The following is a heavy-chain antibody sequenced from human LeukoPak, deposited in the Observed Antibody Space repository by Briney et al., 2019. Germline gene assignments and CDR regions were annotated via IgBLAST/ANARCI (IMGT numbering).Heavy chain of an antibody. Sequence: SETLSLTCTVSGGSISSSSYYWGWIRQPPGKGLEWIGSIYYSGSTYYNPSLKSRVTISVDTSKNQFSLKLSSVTAADTAVYYCARDRQNYYYYGMDVWGQGTTVTVSS. CDR2: IYYSGST. D-gene: IGHD2/OR15-2a*01. V-gene: IGHV4-39*07. CDR3: ARDRQNYYYYGMDV. CDR1: GGSISSSSYY. J-gene: IGHJ6*02.